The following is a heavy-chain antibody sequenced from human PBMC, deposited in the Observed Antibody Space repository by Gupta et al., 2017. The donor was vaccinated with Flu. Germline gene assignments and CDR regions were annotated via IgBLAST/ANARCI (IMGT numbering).Heavy chain of an antibody. CDR3: ARVGGRYALDH. V-gene: IGHV3-7*01. D-gene: IGHD1-1*01. CDR2: IKHDGSDQ. J-gene: IGHJ4*02. Sequence: EVQLVGSGRGLVQPWGALRLWCAASGFTFSRFWMSWVRQAPGKGLEWVANIKHDGSDQIYLDSVEGRFTNSRDNAKNSLYLQMNSLTTEDTALYYCARVGGRYALDHWGQGTLVTVSS. CDR1: GFTFSRFW.